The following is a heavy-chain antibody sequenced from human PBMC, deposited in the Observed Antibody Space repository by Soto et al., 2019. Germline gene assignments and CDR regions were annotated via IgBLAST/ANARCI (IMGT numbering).Heavy chain of an antibody. D-gene: IGHD1-26*01. CDR1: GGSMNIHY. Sequence: QVQLQESGPRLVKPSETLSLSCTVSGGSMNIHYWTWIRQPAGEGLEWVGRISASGTTNYNPSLKSRLAMSMDTPRNIFSLRLTSITAADSAVYYCAKEGLRWDAGAMDDWGQGTTVTVS. CDR3: AKEGLRWDAGAMDD. CDR2: ISASGTT. J-gene: IGHJ6*02. V-gene: IGHV4-4*07.